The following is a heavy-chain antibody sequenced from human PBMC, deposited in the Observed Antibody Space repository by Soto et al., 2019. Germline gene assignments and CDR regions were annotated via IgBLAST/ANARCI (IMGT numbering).Heavy chain of an antibody. CDR2: INAGKSNT. V-gene: IGHV1-3*01. J-gene: IGHJ4*02. CDR1: GYTFTSYA. CDR3: ARGSGYYYWDDY. D-gene: IGHD3-22*01. Sequence: GASVKVSCKASGYTFTSYAMHWVRQAPGQRNEWMGWINAGKSNTKYSQKFKGRVTITRDTSATTASMELSSLRSEDTAVYYCARGSGYYYWDDYWGQGTLVTVSS.